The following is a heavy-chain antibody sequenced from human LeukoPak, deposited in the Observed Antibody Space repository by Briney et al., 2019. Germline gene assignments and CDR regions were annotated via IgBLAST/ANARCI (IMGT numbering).Heavy chain of an antibody. J-gene: IGHJ4*02. D-gene: IGHD3-10*01. V-gene: IGHV1-18*01. Sequence: ASVKVSCKASGGTFSSYAISWVRQAPGQGLEWMGWISAYNGNTNYAQKLQGRVTMTTDTSTSTAYMELRSLRSDDTAVYYCARDVRVWFGELMSFDYWGQGTLVTVSS. CDR2: ISAYNGNT. CDR1: GGTFSSYA. CDR3: ARDVRVWFGELMSFDY.